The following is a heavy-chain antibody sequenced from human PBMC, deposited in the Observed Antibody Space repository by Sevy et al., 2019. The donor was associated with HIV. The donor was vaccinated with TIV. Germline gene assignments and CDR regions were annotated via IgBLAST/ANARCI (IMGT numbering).Heavy chain of an antibody. V-gene: IGHV4-34*01. CDR1: GGSFSGYY. D-gene: IGHD3-3*01. CDR2: INHSGST. J-gene: IGHJ6*02. Sequence: SETLSLTCAVYGGSFSGYYWSWIRQPPGKGLEWIGEINHSGSTNYNPSLKSRVTISVDTSKNQFSLKLGSVTAADTAVYYCARRPRYYDFWSGYGRGYYYYGMDVWGQGTTVTVSS. CDR3: ARRPRYYDFWSGYGRGYYYYGMDV.